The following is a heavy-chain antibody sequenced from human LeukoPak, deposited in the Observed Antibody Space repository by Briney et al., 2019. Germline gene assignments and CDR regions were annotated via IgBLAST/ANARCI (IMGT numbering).Heavy chain of an antibody. Sequence: GGSLRLSWAASGXTFSRYWVHWLRQAPGKGLVWVSRISTDGSSTSYADSVKGRFTISRDNGKNTLYLQMNSLRAEDTAVYYCASYLTSIPSGMDVWGQGTTVTVSS. D-gene: IGHD2/OR15-2a*01. V-gene: IGHV3-74*01. CDR2: ISTDGSST. CDR1: GXTFSRYW. J-gene: IGHJ6*02. CDR3: ASYLTSIPSGMDV.